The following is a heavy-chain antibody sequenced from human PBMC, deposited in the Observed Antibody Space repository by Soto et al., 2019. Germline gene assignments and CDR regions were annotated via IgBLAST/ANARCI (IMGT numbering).Heavy chain of an antibody. CDR2: IIPIFGTA. Sequence: ASVKVSCKASGGTFSSYAISWVRQAPGQGLEWMGGIIPIFGTANYAQKFQGRVTITADESTSTAYMELSSLRSEDTAVYYCATITVKYYYDSSGYGPYYYYGMDVWGQGTTVTVSS. CDR3: ATITVKYYYDSSGYGPYYYYGMDV. D-gene: IGHD3-22*01. V-gene: IGHV1-69*13. CDR1: GGTFSSYA. J-gene: IGHJ6*02.